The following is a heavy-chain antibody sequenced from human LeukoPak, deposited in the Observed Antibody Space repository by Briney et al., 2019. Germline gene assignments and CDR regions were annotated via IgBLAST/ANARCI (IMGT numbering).Heavy chain of an antibody. CDR1: GFTVSSNY. D-gene: IGHD1-26*01. CDR3: ARVRVGATTGDTFDI. J-gene: IGHJ3*02. CDR2: IYRVGST. V-gene: IGHV3-66*01. Sequence: GGSLRLSCAASGFTVSSNYMSWVRQAPGKGLEWVSIIYRVGSTFYADSVEGRFTISRDNSKNTLYLQMNSLRVEDTAVYYCARVRVGATTGDTFDIWGQGTMVTVAS.